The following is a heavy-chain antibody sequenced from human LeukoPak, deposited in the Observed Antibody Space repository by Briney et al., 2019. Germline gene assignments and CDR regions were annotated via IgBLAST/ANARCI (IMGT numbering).Heavy chain of an antibody. J-gene: IGHJ5*02. CDR3: ARSSSSRGDLNWFDP. CDR2: ISSNGGST. CDR1: GFTFNSYA. V-gene: IGHV3-64*02. D-gene: IGHD4-17*01. Sequence: PGGSLRLSCVASGFTFNSYAMHWVRQAPGRGLEYVSTISSNGGSTYYADSVKGRFTISRDNSKNTLYLQMGSLRADDMAVYYCARSSSSRGDLNWFDPWGQGTLVTVSS.